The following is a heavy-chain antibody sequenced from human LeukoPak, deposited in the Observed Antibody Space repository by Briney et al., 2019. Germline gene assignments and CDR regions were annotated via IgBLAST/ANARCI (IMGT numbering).Heavy chain of an antibody. CDR2: INHSGST. CDR3: ARFRLALTLDY. V-gene: IGHV4-34*01. CDR1: GGSFSGYY. D-gene: IGHD3-3*02. Sequence: SETLSLTCAVYGGSFSGYYWSWIRQPPGKGLEWIGEINHSGSTNYNPSLKSRVTISVDTSKNQFSLKLSSVTAADTAVYYCARFRLALTLDYWGQEPWSPSPQ. J-gene: IGHJ4*01.